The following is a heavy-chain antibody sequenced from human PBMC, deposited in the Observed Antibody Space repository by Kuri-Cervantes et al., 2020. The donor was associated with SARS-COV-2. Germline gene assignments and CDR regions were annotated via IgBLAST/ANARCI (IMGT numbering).Heavy chain of an antibody. CDR3: ARASLSGWYPPDY. CDR1: GYTFSDYY. V-gene: IGHV1-2*02. CDR2: INPKTGGA. Sequence: ASVKVSCKASGYTFSDYYIHWVRQAPGQGLEWMGWINPKTGGAKYAQKFQGRVTMTRDTSISTAYMELSRLRSDDTAVYYCARASLSGWYPPDYWGQGTLVTVSS. J-gene: IGHJ4*02. D-gene: IGHD6-19*01.